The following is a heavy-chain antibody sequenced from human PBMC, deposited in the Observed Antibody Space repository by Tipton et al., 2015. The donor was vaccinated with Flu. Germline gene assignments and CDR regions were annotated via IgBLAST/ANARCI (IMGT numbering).Heavy chain of an antibody. Sequence: GLVKPSETLSPTCTVSSGSIRSTDYFCAWIRQPPGKRLELIGSIYPSGTTYYNPSLKSRVTISVGTSKSQFSLMLRSVTAADTAVYYCARLSYYDVDLKNFYFDYWGQGALVTVSS. CDR2: IYPSGTT. CDR1: SGSIRSTDYF. D-gene: IGHD3-10*02. J-gene: IGHJ4*02. V-gene: IGHV4-39*01. CDR3: ARLSYYDVDLKNFYFDY.